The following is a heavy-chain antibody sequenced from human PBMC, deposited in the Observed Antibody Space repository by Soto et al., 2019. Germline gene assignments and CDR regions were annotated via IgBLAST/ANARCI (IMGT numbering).Heavy chain of an antibody. CDR1: GFSFTTSGVA. V-gene: IGHV2-5*02. CDR2: IYWDDDK. J-gene: IGHJ4*02. CDR3: AHRMTSYYDNSAYYAPFDY. Sequence: QITLKESGPTLVKPTQTLTLTCTFSGFSFTTSGVAVGWIRQPPGKALEWLAVIYWDDDKRYSPSLKNRLAITRETSKNLVVLTMTNMDPVDTATYFCAHRMTSYYDNSAYYAPFDYWGQGTLVTVSS. D-gene: IGHD3-22*01.